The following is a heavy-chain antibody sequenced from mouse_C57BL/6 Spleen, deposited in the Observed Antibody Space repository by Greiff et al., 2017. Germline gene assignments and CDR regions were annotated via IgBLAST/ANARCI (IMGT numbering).Heavy chain of an antibody. J-gene: IGHJ1*03. CDR2: INPYNGGT. CDR1: GYTFTDYY. V-gene: IGHV1-19*01. Sequence: EVQLQQSGPVLVKPGASVKMSCKASGYTFTDYYMNWVKQSHGKSLEWIGDINPYNGGTSYNQKFKGKATLTVDKSSSTAYMGLNSLTSEDSAVYYCAINGYPWSFDVWGTGTTVTVSS. D-gene: IGHD2-2*01. CDR3: AINGYPWSFDV.